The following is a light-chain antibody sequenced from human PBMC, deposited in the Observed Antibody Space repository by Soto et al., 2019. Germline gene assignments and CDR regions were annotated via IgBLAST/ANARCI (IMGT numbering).Light chain of an antibody. Sequence: EIVLTQSPGTLSLSPGERATLSCRASQSVSSNYLAWYQQRPGQAPRLLIYDASTRAAGIPDKFSGSGSGTDFTLTISRLEPEDFAIFYCHNYRRAPIFTFGPGTTVDIK. CDR1: QSVSSNY. CDR3: HNYRRAPIFT. CDR2: DAS. V-gene: IGKV3-20*01. J-gene: IGKJ3*01.